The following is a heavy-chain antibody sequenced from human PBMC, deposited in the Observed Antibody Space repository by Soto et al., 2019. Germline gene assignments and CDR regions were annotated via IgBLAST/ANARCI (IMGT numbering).Heavy chain of an antibody. V-gene: IGHV3-64*01. CDR1: GFTLSGYA. Sequence: EVQLAESGGGLAQPGGSLRLSCAASGFTLSGYAMDWVRQAPGKGLEYVSGISSNGVGTYYANSVQGRFTISRDNSKNTVYLQMGSLRPEDMAVYYCARRALPDFYYMDVGGKGTTVTFSS. CDR2: ISSNGVGT. J-gene: IGHJ6*03. CDR3: ARRALPDFYYMDV.